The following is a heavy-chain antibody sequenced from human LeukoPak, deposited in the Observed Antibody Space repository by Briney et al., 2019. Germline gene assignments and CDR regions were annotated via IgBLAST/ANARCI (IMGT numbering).Heavy chain of an antibody. D-gene: IGHD2-2*02. V-gene: IGHV1-69*04. CDR3: ARGDLGYCSSTSCYTLLDAFDI. CDR2: IIPILDVA. Sequence: SVKVSCKASGDTLSSYAISWVRQAPGQGLEWVGRIIPILDVANYAQKFQGRVTITTDESTSTAYMELSSLRSEDTAVYYCARGDLGYCSSTSCYTLLDAFDIWGQGTMVTVSS. J-gene: IGHJ3*02. CDR1: GDTLSSYA.